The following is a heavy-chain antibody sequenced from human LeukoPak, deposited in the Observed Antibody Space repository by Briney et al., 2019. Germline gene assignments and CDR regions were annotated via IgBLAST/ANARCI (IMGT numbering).Heavy chain of an antibody. CDR2: IWFDGKNE. J-gene: IGHJ4*02. V-gene: IGHV3-33*01. D-gene: IGHD3-10*01. CDR1: GFTFSGYG. Sequence: GGSLRLSYAASGFTFSGYGMHWVRLAPGKGLEWVADIWFDGKNEHFAASVKGRFTISRDNSKKTMYLQINSLRAEDTAVYYCARHGSGEIDYWGQGTLVTVSS. CDR3: ARHGSGEIDY.